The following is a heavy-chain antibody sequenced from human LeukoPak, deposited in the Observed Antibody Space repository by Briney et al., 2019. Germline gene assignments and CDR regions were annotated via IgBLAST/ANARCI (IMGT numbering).Heavy chain of an antibody. J-gene: IGHJ3*02. CDR1: GFTFSTNA. CDR3: AKVSGRRFDAFDI. D-gene: IGHD2-15*01. Sequence: GGSLRLSCLTSGFTFSTNAMSWVRQAPGKGLEWISGISGSGASTYYADSVTGRFTISRDNSRNTLYLQMNSLRGDDTAVYYCAKVSGRRFDAFDIWGQGTMVTVSS. CDR2: ISGSGAST. V-gene: IGHV3-23*01.